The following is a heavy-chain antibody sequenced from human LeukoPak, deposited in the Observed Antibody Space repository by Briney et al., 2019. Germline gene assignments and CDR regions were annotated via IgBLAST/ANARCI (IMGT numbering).Heavy chain of an antibody. D-gene: IGHD2-15*01. CDR2: ISWNSGSI. J-gene: IGHJ4*02. V-gene: IGHV3-9*01. CDR1: GFTFDDYA. CDR3: ARGDCSGGSCYLSLTTIDY. Sequence: TGGSLRLSCAASGFTFDDYAMHWVRQAPGKGLEWVSGISWNSGSIGYADSVKGRFTISRDNAKNSLYLQMNSLRAEDTAVYYCARGDCSGGSCYLSLTTIDYWGQGTLVTVSS.